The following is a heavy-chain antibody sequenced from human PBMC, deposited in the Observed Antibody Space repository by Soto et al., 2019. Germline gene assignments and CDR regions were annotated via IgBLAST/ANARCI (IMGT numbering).Heavy chain of an antibody. CDR1: GFTFSSYA. J-gene: IGHJ5*02. CDR3: ARVADDCGYDRQSFDP. D-gene: IGHD5-12*01. CDR2: ISYDGSNI. V-gene: IGHV3-30-3*01. Sequence: QVQLVESGGGVVQPGRSLRLSCAASGFTFSSYAMHWVRQAPGKGLEWVSVISYDGSNIYYVDSVRGRFTISRDNSKNTVYLQMNSLRPEDTAVYYCARVADDCGYDRQSFDPWGQGTLVIVSS.